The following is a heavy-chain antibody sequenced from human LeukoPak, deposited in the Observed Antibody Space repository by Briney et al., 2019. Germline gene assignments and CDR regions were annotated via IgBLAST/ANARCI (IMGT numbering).Heavy chain of an antibody. CDR2: INPSGGST. CDR1: GYTFTSYY. J-gene: IGHJ6*04. V-gene: IGHV1-46*01. D-gene: IGHD6-13*01. CDR3: ARAKQQLGSGYYYYGMDV. Sequence: GASVKVSCKASGYTFTSYYMHWVRQAPGQGLEWMGIINPSGGSTSYAQKFQGRVTMTRDTSTSTVYMELSSLRSEDTAAYYCARAKQQLGSGYYYYGMDVWGKGTTVTVSS.